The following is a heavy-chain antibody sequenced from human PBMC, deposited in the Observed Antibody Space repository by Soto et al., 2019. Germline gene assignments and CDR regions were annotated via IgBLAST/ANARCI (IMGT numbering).Heavy chain of an antibody. CDR1: GYTFTSYA. CDR2: INAGNGNT. CDR3: ARDPSWNLENWYFDL. D-gene: IGHD1-7*01. Sequence: GASVKVSCKASGYTFTSYAMHWVRQAPGQRLEWMGWINAGNGNTKYSQKFQGRVTITRDTSASTAYMELSSLRSEDTAVYYCARDPSWNLENWYFDLWGRGTLVTVSS. V-gene: IGHV1-3*01. J-gene: IGHJ2*01.